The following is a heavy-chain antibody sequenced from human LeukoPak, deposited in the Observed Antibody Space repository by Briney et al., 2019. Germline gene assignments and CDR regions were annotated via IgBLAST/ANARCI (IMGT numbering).Heavy chain of an antibody. V-gene: IGHV3-9*01. D-gene: IGHD3-9*01. CDR3: ARSRIQTRYSGYK. CDR2: ISWNSGSI. CDR1: GFTFDDYA. J-gene: IGHJ4*02. Sequence: GGSLRLSCAASGFTFDDYAMHWVRQAPGKGLEWVSGISWNSGSIGYADSVKGRFTISRDNAKNSLYLQINSLRAEDTGVYYCARSRIQTRYSGYKWGQGTLVTVSS.